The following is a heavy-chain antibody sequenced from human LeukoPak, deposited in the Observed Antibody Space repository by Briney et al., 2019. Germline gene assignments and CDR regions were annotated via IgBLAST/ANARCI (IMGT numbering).Heavy chain of an antibody. J-gene: IGHJ4*02. CDR2: IRSKAYGGTT. CDR3: SRGAGADY. CDR1: GFTFGDYV. V-gene: IGHV3-49*03. Sequence: GGSLRLSCSASGFTFGDYVMSWFRQAPGKGLEWVGFIRSKAYGGTTEYAASVKGRFTISRDDSKSIAYLQLNSLKTEDTAPYYCSRGAGADYWGQGTLVTVSS. D-gene: IGHD3-10*01.